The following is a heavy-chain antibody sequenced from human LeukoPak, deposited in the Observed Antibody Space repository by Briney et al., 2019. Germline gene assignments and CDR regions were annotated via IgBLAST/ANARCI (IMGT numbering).Heavy chain of an antibody. CDR3: AGRQGYYYYGMDV. CDR1: GGSISSYY. CDR2: IYYSGST. Sequence: SETLSLTCTVSGGSISSYYWSWIRQPPGKGLEWLGYIYYSGSTNYNPSLKSRVTISVDTSKNQFSLELSSVTAADTAVYYCAGRQGYYYYGMDVWGQGTTVTVSS. V-gene: IGHV4-59*01. J-gene: IGHJ6*02.